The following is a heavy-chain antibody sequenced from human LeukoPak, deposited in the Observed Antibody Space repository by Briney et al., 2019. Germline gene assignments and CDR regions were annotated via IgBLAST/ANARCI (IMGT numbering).Heavy chain of an antibody. V-gene: IGHV3-66*01. CDR3: AKERSLEIAVAGTIFDY. CDR2: IYSGGDT. J-gene: IGHJ4*02. D-gene: IGHD6-19*01. Sequence: GGSLRLSCAASGFTVSSNYMGWVRQASGKGLEWVSVIYSGGDTYYADSVKGRFTISRDNSKNMIYLEMSSLKAEDTAVYYCAKERSLEIAVAGTIFDYWGQGTLVTVSS. CDR1: GFTVSSNY.